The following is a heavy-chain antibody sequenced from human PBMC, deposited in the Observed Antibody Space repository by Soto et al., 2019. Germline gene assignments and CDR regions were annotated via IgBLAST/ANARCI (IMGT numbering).Heavy chain of an antibody. D-gene: IGHD3-9*01. CDR3: ARFDSSKAFDI. V-gene: IGHV4-59*08. CDR2: IYYSGST. CDR1: GGSISSYY. J-gene: IGHJ3*02. Sequence: SETLSLTCTVSGGSISSYYWSWIRQPPGKGLEWIGYIYYSGSTNYNPSLKSRVTISVDTSKNQFSLKLSSVTAADTAVYYCARFDSSKAFDIWGQGTMVTVSS.